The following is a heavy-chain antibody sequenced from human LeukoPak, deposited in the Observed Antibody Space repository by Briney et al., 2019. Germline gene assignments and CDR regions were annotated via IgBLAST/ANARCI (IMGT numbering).Heavy chain of an antibody. CDR2: ISSSGSTV. D-gene: IGHD4-11*01. CDR3: ARIYDYSNRFDP. CDR1: GFFFSSYE. J-gene: IGHJ5*02. Sequence: GGSLRLSCAASGFFFSSYEMNWVRQAPGKGLEWVSYISSSGSTVYYADSVKGRFTISRDNAKNSLYLQMNSLRAEDTAVYYCARIYDYSNRFDPWGQGTLVTVSS. V-gene: IGHV3-48*03.